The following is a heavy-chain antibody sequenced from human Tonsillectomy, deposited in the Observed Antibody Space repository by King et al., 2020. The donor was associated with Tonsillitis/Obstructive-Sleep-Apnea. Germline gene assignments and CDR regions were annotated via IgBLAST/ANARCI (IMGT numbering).Heavy chain of an antibody. J-gene: IGHJ5*02. CDR2: IFSNDEK. CDR3: AQYSSGWPNWFDP. CDR1: GFSLSNARLG. D-gene: IGHD6-19*01. V-gene: IGHV2-26*01. Sequence: TLQESGPVLVKPPETLTLTCTVSGFSLSNARLGVSWIRQPPGKALEWLAHIFSNDEKSYSTSLKSRLTISKDTSKSQVVLTMTNMDPVDTATYYCAQYSSGWPNWFDPWGQGTLVTVSS.